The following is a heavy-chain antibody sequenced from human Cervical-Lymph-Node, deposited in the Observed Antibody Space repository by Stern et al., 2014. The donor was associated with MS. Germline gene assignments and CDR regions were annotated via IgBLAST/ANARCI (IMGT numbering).Heavy chain of an antibody. J-gene: IGHJ4*02. CDR1: GFTFSTYA. D-gene: IGHD5-12*01. Sequence: EVQLVESGGGLVQPGGSLRLSCAASGFTFSTYAMSWVRQAPGKGLEWVSTITNNGGITYYADSVKGRCTISRDSSKNTLYLQMNSLRAEDTAEYYCTREKFTGYDLSGGSLPGYWGQGTLVTVSS. V-gene: IGHV3-23*04. CDR2: ITNNGGIT. CDR3: TREKFTGYDLSGGSLPGY.